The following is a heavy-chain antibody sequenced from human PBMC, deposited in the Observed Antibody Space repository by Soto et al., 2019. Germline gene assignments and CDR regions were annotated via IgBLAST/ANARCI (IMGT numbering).Heavy chain of an antibody. CDR2: ISGYNGNT. J-gene: IGHJ6*02. Sequence: QVQLVQSGGEVKKPGASVKVSCKTSGYSFTTYGISWVRQAPGQGLEWMGWISGYNGNTHYAQKFQGRVSMTTERSTSTAYMELRGLRSDDTAVYYCAREGPAPYYYYGMDVWGQGTTVTVSS. CDR1: GYSFTTYG. V-gene: IGHV1-18*01. CDR3: AREGPAPYYYYGMDV.